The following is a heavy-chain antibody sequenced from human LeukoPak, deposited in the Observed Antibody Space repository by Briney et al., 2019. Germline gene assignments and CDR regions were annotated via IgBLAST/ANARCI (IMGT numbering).Heavy chain of an antibody. CDR2: IKQDGSEK. CDR3: AKGPFAQGRVY. Sequence: PGGSLRLSCAASGFTFSSYSMNWVRQAPGEGLEWVANIKQDGSEKYYVDSVKGRFTISRDNAKNSLYLQMNSLRAEDAAVYYCAKGPFAQGRVYWGQGTLVTVSS. V-gene: IGHV3-7*01. J-gene: IGHJ1*01. D-gene: IGHD5/OR15-5a*01. CDR1: GFTFSSYS.